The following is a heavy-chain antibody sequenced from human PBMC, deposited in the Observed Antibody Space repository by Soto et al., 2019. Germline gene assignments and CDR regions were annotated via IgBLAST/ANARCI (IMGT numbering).Heavy chain of an antibody. CDR1: GGSISSGDYY. D-gene: IGHD6-13*01. J-gene: IGHJ4*02. Sequence: SETLSLTCTVSGGSISSGDYYWSWIRQPPGKGLEWIGYIYYSGSTYYNPSLKSRVTISVDTSKNQFSLKLSSVTAADTAVYYCARPRRKRTIAAAGYFDYWGQGTLVTVSS. CDR2: IYYSGST. V-gene: IGHV4-30-4*01. CDR3: ARPRRKRTIAAAGYFDY.